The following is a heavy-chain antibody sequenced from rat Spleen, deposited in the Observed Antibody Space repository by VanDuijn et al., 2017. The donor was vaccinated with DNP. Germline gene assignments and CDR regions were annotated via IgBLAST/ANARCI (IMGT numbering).Heavy chain of an antibody. J-gene: IGHJ2*01. CDR1: GFIFSNYW. Sequence: EVQLVESGGGPVQPGRSLKLSCVASGFIFSNYWMTWIRQAPGKGLEWVASISNSGDKIYYSDSVKGRLSISRDNAKSTLYLQMNSLRSEDTATYFCTRLDIAAISYYFDYWGQGVMVTVSS. V-gene: IGHV5-31*01. D-gene: IGHD1-2*01. CDR2: ISNSGDKI. CDR3: TRLDIAAISYYFDY.